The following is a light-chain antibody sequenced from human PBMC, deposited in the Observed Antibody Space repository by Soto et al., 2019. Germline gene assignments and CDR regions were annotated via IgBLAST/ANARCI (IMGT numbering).Light chain of an antibody. CDR3: LQYNNWWT. CDR2: GAS. V-gene: IGKV3-15*01. CDR1: QSVSSN. J-gene: IGKJ1*01. Sequence: EIVMTQSPATLSVSPGERATLSCRATQSVSSNLAWYQQKLGQAPRLLIYGASTRATGIPARFSGSGSGTDFTLTISSLQSEDFAVYYCLQYNNWWTFGQGTKVEIK.